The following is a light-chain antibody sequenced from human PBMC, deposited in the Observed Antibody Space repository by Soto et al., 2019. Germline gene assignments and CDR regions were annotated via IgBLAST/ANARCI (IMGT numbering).Light chain of an antibody. J-gene: IGLJ1*01. CDR3: NSFTDSSLYV. CDR2: EVT. V-gene: IGLV2-14*01. Sequence: QSVLTQPASVSGSLGQSITISCAGISTDLGAYNYVSWYQHHPGKAPRLVIYEVTNRPSGVSNRFSGSKSGNTASLTISGLQAEDEADYYCNSFTDSSLYVFGTGTKLTAL. CDR1: STDLGAYNY.